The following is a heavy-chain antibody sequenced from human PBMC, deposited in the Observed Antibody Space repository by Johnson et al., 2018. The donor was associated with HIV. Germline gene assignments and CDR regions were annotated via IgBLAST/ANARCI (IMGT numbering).Heavy chain of an antibody. Sequence: VQPGGSLRLSCVASGFIFSTYGMHWVRQAPGKGLEWLAFIRYDGSNEYYVDSVKGRFTISRDNSKNSLYLQMNSLRAEDTAVYYCARAPEVRGVDAFDVWGQGTVVTVSS. CDR1: GFIFSTYG. V-gene: IGHV3-30*02. D-gene: IGHD3-10*01. CDR3: ARAPEVRGVDAFDV. J-gene: IGHJ3*01. CDR2: IRYDGSNE.